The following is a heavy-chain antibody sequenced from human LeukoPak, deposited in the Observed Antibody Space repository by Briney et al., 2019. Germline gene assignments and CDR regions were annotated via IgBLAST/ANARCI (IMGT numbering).Heavy chain of an antibody. CDR1: GFTFSTYI. J-gene: IGHJ4*02. CDR2: MSYTGNDI. Sequence: PGKSLRLSCAASGFTFSTYIMHWVRQSPGKGLEWVAAMSYTGNDISYADSVKGRFTISRVNAKNSLYLQMNSPRAEDTAIYYCARDYHTWELPDYWGQGTLLTVSS. CDR3: ARDYHTWELPDY. V-gene: IGHV3-30*04. D-gene: IGHD1-26*01.